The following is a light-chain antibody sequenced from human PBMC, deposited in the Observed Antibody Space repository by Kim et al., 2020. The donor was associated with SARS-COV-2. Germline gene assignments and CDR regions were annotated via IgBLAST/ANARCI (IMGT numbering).Light chain of an antibody. CDR1: SLRSYY. Sequence: SSELTQDPAVSVALGQTVRITCQGDSLRSYYATWYQQKPRQAPVLVIYGRNNRPSGIPDRFSGSTSGNTASLTISGAQAEDGADFYCQFRDSGGNVVFGGGTQLTVL. CDR2: GRN. V-gene: IGLV3-19*01. CDR3: QFRDSGGNVV. J-gene: IGLJ2*01.